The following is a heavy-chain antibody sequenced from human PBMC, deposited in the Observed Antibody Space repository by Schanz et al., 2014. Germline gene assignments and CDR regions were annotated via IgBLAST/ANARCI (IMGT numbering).Heavy chain of an antibody. CDR1: GFIFNSYG. D-gene: IGHD3-16*01. CDR2: IWYDGSNK. Sequence: QVQLVESGGGVVQPGRSLRLSCAASGFIFNSYGMHWVRQAPGKGLEWVAFIWYDGSNKYYADSVKGRFTISRDNSKNTLYVQMNSLRAEDTAVYYCARGAGGLDTWGQGTPVTVSS. J-gene: IGHJ5*02. CDR3: ARGAGGLDT. V-gene: IGHV3-33*01.